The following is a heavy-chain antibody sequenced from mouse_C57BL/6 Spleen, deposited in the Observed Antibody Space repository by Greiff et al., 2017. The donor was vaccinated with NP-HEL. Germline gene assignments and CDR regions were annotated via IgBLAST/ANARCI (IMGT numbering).Heavy chain of an antibody. CDR2: INYDGSST. D-gene: IGHD4-1*01. Sequence: EVHLVGSEGGLVQPGSSMKLSCTASGFTFSDYYMAWVRQVPEKGLEWVANINYDGSSTYYLDSLKSRFIISRDNAKNILYLQMSSLKSEDTATYYCARPNWDGYYFDYWGQGTTLTVSS. V-gene: IGHV5-16*01. J-gene: IGHJ2*01. CDR3: ARPNWDGYYFDY. CDR1: GFTFSDYY.